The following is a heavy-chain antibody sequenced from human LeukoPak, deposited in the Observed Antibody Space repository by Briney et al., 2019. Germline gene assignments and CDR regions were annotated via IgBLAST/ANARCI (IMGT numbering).Heavy chain of an antibody. D-gene: IGHD5-24*01. J-gene: IGHJ4*02. V-gene: IGHV4-34*01. Sequence: KPSETLSLTCAVYGGSFSGYYWSWIRQPPGKGLEWIGEINHSGSTNYNPSLKSRVTISVDTSKNQFSLKLSSVTAADTAVYYCARMKRWLHNYFDYWGQGTLVTVSS. CDR2: INHSGST. CDR3: ARMKRWLHNYFDY. CDR1: GGSFSGYY.